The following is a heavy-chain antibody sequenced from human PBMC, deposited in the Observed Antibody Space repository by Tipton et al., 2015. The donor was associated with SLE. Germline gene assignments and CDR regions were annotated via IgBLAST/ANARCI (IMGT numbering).Heavy chain of an antibody. CDR1: GFTFDDYA. D-gene: IGHD6-13*01. Sequence: RSLRLSCAASGFTFDDYAMHWVRQAPGKGLEWVSGISWNSGSIGYADSVKGRFTISRDNAKNSLYLQMNSLRAEDTALYYCAGSSSRYQRYFDYWGQGTMVTVSS. V-gene: IGHV3-9*01. CDR3: AGSSSRYQRYFDY. J-gene: IGHJ4*02. CDR2: ISWNSGSI.